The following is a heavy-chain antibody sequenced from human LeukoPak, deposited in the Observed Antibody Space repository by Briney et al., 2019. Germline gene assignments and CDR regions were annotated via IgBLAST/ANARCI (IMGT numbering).Heavy chain of an antibody. D-gene: IGHD2-15*01. J-gene: IGHJ3*02. Sequence: GGSLRLSCAASGFTFSSYAMHWVRQAPGKGLEWVSYISSSSYNTIYADSVKGRFTLSRDNAKNSLYLQMNSLRAEDTAVYYCARRLLGTTAFDIWGQGTMVTVSS. CDR1: GFTFSSYA. CDR2: ISSSSYNT. V-gene: IGHV3-48*04. CDR3: ARRLLGTTAFDI.